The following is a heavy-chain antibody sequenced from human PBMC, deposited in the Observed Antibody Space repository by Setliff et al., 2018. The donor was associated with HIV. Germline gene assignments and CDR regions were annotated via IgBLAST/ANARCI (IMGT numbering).Heavy chain of an antibody. CDR3: AKHECSGGCYYYMDV. D-gene: IGHD2-15*01. V-gene: IGHV3-23*01. J-gene: IGHJ6*03. CDR2: ISGSNSRT. CDR1: GFNFMLFA. Sequence: GGSLRLSCTAPGFNFMLFAMSWVRQAPGKGLEWVSGISGSNSRTDYVDSVKGRFTISRDKPKNTLYLQLNSLRAEDTAVYYCAKHECSGGCYYYMDVWGKGIMVTVSS.